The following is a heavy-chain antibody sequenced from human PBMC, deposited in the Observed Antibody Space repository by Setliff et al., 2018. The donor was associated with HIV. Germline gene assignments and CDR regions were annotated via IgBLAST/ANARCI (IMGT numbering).Heavy chain of an antibody. CDR2: IHYTGSN. J-gene: IGHJ5*01. Sequence: SETLSLTCSVSGGSITSGGHYWSWIRHLPGKGLEWIGYIHYTGSNFYNPSLTDRPTLSVDTSDNQFSLKLTSVTAADTAVYYCARGGNSRAAWFDSWGQGTLVTVSS. CDR3: ARGGNSRAAWFDS. V-gene: IGHV4-31*02. CDR1: GGSITSGGHY. D-gene: IGHD5-12*01.